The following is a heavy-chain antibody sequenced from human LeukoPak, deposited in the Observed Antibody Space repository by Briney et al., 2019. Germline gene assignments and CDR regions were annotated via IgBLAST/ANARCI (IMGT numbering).Heavy chain of an antibody. J-gene: IGHJ3*02. CDR1: GFTFDDYT. V-gene: IGHV3-43*01. Sequence: GGSLRLPCAASGFTFDDYTMHWVRQAPGKGLEWVSLISWDGGSTYYADSVKGRFTISRDNSNDSLYLQMKSLRAEDTALYYCAKDIGYSSIYYGDAFDIWGQGTMVTVSS. D-gene: IGHD6-13*01. CDR3: AKDIGYSSIYYGDAFDI. CDR2: ISWDGGST.